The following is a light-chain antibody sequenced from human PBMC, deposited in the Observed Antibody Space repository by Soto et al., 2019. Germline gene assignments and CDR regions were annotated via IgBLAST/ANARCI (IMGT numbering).Light chain of an antibody. CDR1: QSVSSSY. CDR3: PQYGSSLFT. CDR2: GAV. Sequence: EIVLTQSPGTLSLSPGERATLSCRASQSVSSSYLAWYQQKPGQAPRLLIYGAVSRATGIPDRFSGSGSGTDYTLTISRLEPEDIAVYYCPQYGSSLFTFGPGTKVDIK. J-gene: IGKJ3*01. V-gene: IGKV3-20*01.